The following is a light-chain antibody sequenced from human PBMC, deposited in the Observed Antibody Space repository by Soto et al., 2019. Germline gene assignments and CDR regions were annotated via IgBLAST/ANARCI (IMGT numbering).Light chain of an antibody. CDR2: GAS. Sequence: EIVLTQSPGTLSLSPGDRATLSCRASQSVGSNYLAWYQQKPGQAPRLLIYGASNRATGIPDTFSGSGSGTDFTLTSRRLEPEDFAVYYCQQYGSAPSTFGGGTKVEIK. V-gene: IGKV3-20*01. J-gene: IGKJ4*01. CDR3: QQYGSAPST. CDR1: QSVGSNY.